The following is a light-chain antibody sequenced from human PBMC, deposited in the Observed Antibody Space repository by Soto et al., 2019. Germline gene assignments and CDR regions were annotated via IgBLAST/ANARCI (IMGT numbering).Light chain of an antibody. CDR2: GAS. J-gene: IGKJ4*01. CDR1: QSVSSSY. Sequence: EIVLTQSPGTLSLSPGERATLSCRASQSVSSSYLAWYQQKPGQAPRLLIYGASSRATGIPDRFSGSGSGTAFTLTISSLEPEDFAVYYCQQYDSSPLAFGGGTQVDIK. V-gene: IGKV3-20*01. CDR3: QQYDSSPLA.